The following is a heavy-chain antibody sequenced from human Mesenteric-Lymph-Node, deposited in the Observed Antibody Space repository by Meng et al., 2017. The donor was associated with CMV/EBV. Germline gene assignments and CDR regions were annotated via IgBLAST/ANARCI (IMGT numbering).Heavy chain of an antibody. CDR3: ARSVTIFGVVKFDY. V-gene: IGHV2-5*01. CDR1: GFSLSTSGVG. D-gene: IGHD3-3*02. Sequence: FSGFSLSTSGVGVGRFRQPPGKALEWLALINWKDDKHYTPSLQTRLTISKDTSKNQVVLIMANMDPVDTATYYCARSVTIFGVVKFDYWGQGSLVTVSS. J-gene: IGHJ4*02. CDR2: INWKDDK.